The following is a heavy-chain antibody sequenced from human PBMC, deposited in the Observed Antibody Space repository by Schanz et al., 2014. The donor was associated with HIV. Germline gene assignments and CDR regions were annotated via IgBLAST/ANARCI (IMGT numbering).Heavy chain of an antibody. CDR2: IGSGGGRT. CDR1: GFMFSSYG. V-gene: IGHV3-23*04. Sequence: DVQLVESGGGVVQPGRSLRLSCAASGFMFSSYGMGWVRQAPGKGLEWVSIIGSGGGRTYYADSVKSRFTISRDNSKNTLYLQMNSLRAEDTAVYYCAREYYSRNWNWFDPWGQGTLVTVSS. CDR3: AREYYSRNWNWFDP. J-gene: IGHJ5*02. D-gene: IGHD6-13*01.